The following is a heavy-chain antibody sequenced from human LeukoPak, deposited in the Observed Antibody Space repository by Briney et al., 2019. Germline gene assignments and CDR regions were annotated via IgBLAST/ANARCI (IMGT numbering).Heavy chain of an antibody. CDR3: AXVXGPXDDYGXPHXFDP. D-gene: IGHD4-17*01. Sequence: XGGSXSSSSYYWGWIRQPPGKGLEWIGYIYYSGSTYYNPSLKSRVTISVDTSKNQFSLKLSSVTAADTAVYXCAXVXGPXDDYGXPHXFDPWGQGTLVTVSS. CDR1: GGSXSSSSYY. CDR2: IYYSGST. J-gene: IGHJ5*02. V-gene: IGHV4-39*07.